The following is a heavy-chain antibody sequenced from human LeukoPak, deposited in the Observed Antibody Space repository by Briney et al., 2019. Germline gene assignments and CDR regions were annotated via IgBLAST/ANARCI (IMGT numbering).Heavy chain of an antibody. D-gene: IGHD3-3*01. Sequence: SETLSLTCTVSGGYISSYCWSWIRQPPGKGLEWIGYIYYSGSTNYNPSLKSRVTISVDTSKNQFSLKLSSVTAADTAVYYCARGRRFLEWLFDYWGQGTLVTVSS. V-gene: IGHV4-59*01. CDR3: ARGRRFLEWLFDY. CDR2: IYYSGST. CDR1: GGYISSYC. J-gene: IGHJ4*02.